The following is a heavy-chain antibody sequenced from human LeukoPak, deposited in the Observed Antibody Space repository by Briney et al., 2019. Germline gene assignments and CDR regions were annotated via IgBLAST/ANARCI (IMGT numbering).Heavy chain of an antibody. J-gene: IGHJ5*02. CDR2: IYYSGST. D-gene: IGHD2-2*01. Sequence: SETLSLTCAVYGGSFSGYYWSWIRQPPGKGLEWIGSIYYSGSTYYNPSLKSRVTISVDTSKNQFSLKLSSVTAADTAVYYCARHGVPAAISNWFDPWGQGTLVTVSS. CDR3: ARHGVPAAISNWFDP. V-gene: IGHV4-34*01. CDR1: GGSFSGYY.